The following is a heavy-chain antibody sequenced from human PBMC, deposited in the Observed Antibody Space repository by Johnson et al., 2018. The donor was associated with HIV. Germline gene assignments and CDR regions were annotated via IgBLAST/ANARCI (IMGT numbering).Heavy chain of an antibody. J-gene: IGHJ3*02. Sequence: VQLVESGGGVVQPGRSLRLSCAASGFTFSSYGMHWVRQAPGKGLEWVAVISYDGSNKYYADSVKGRFTISRDNSKNTLYLQMNFLRAEDTAMYYCTRDGDNGAFDIWGQGTMVSVSS. V-gene: IGHV3-30*03. CDR1: GFTFSSYG. CDR2: ISYDGSNK. D-gene: IGHD3-10*01. CDR3: TRDGDNGAFDI.